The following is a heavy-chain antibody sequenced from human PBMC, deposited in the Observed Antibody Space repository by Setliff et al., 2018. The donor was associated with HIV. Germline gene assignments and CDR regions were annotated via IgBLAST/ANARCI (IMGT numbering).Heavy chain of an antibody. J-gene: IGHJ6*03. CDR3: ARGRNYDSSGYGDYYYYMDV. CDR1: AGTFSSYP. CDR2: IIPIFGTT. D-gene: IGHD3-22*01. Sequence: SVKVSCKASAGTFSSYPISWVRQAPGQGLDWMGGIIPIFGTTHYAQKFQGRVTVTADESTSTAYMQLSSLRSDDTAVYYCARGRNYDSSGYGDYYYYMDVWGKGTTVTVSS. V-gene: IGHV1-69*13.